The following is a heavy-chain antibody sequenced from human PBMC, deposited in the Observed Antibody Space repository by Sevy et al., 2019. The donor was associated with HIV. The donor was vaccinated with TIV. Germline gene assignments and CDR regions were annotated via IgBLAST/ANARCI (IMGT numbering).Heavy chain of an antibody. Sequence: GGSLRLSCAASGFTFSDYYMTWIRQAPGKGLEWVSYISSGSTYINYADSVKGRFTISRDNFKNTLYLQMNTLRRDDTAAYFCTKDPPVYGDFPYGMDVWGQGTTVTVSS. CDR3: TKDPPVYGDFPYGMDV. J-gene: IGHJ6*02. CDR1: GFTFSDYY. D-gene: IGHD4-17*01. CDR2: ISSGSTYI. V-gene: IGHV3-11*06.